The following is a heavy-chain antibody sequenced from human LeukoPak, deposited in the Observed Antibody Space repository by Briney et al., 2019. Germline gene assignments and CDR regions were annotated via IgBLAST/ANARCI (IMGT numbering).Heavy chain of an antibody. CDR1: GFTFSNNW. CDR3: ATFSSGSYPKEPFNI. J-gene: IGHJ3*02. Sequence: QPGGSLRLSCAASGFTFSNNWMSWVRQTPGKGLEWVAKIKPDGSEKSYVDSVKGRFTISRDNAKNTLYLQMSGLRPEDTALYYCATFSSGSYPKEPFNIWGQGTMVTVSS. CDR2: IKPDGSEK. V-gene: IGHV3-7*01. D-gene: IGHD2-15*01.